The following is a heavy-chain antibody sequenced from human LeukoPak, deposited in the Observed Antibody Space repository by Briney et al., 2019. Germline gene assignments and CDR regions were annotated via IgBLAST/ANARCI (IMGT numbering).Heavy chain of an antibody. V-gene: IGHV3-21*01. CDR2: ISSSSSYV. J-gene: IGHJ4*02. CDR1: GFTFSSYS. D-gene: IGHD6-13*01. CDR3: ARDRTAAGMTYFDH. Sequence: PGGSLRLSCAASGFTFSSYSMNWVRQAPGKGLEWVSSISSSSSYVYYADSVKGRFTISRDNAKNSLYLQMNSLRAEDTAVYCCARDRTAAGMTYFDHWGQGTLVTVSS.